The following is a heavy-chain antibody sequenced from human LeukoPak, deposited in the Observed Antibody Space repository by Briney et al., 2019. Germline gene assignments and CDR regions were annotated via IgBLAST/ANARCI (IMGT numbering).Heavy chain of an antibody. D-gene: IGHD2-21*02. CDR3: ARGYCGGDCYVDY. V-gene: IGHV4-31*02. Sequence: XXSWIRGXXXXGXEWIGYIYYSGSTYYNSSLKSRVTMSVDTSKNQFSLRLSSVTAADTAVYYCARGYCGGDCYVDYWGQGTLVTVSS. CDR2: IYYSGST. CDR1: X. J-gene: IGHJ4*02.